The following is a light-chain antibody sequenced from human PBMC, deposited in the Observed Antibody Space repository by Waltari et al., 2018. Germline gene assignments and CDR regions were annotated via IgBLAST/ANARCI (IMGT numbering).Light chain of an antibody. V-gene: IGLV2-14*01. CDR3: SSYTSSSTLYVV. CDR2: EVS. J-gene: IGLJ2*01. Sequence: QSALTQPASVSGSPGQSITISCTGTSSDVGGYNYVSWYQQHPGKAPKLVIYEVSNRPSGVSNRFSGSKSGNTAPLTISGLQAEDEADYYCSSYTSSSTLYVVFGGGTKLTVL. CDR1: SSDVGGYNY.